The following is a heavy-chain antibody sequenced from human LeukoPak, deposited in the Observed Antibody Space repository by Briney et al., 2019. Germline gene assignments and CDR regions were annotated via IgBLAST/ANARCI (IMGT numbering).Heavy chain of an antibody. Sequence: SQTLSLTFAISGDSVSSKNGAWNWLRQSPSRGLEWLGRTYYRSKWYDEYADSVKGQVTISPDTSKNQFSLHVYSVTPEDTAVYYCARDLGTSGWYTFDFWGQGTLVTVSS. CDR2: TYYRSKWYD. CDR3: ARDLGTSGWYTFDF. V-gene: IGHV6-1*01. CDR1: GDSVSSKNGA. D-gene: IGHD6-19*01. J-gene: IGHJ5*01.